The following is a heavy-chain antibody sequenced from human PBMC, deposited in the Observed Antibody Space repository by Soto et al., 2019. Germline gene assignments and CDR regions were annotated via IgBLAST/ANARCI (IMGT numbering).Heavy chain of an antibody. Sequence: RGESLKISCKGSGYTFTSYWIAWVRQMPGKGLEWMGIIYPGDSDTRYSPSFQGQVSISADKSISTAYLQWSSLKASDTAMYYCARQDGSALYYFDYWGQGTLVTVSS. CDR1: GYTFTSYW. V-gene: IGHV5-51*01. CDR2: IYPGDSDT. D-gene: IGHD6-19*01. CDR3: ARQDGSALYYFDY. J-gene: IGHJ4*02.